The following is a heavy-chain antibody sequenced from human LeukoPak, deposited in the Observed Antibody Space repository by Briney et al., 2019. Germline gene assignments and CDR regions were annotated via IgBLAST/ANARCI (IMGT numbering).Heavy chain of an antibody. J-gene: IGHJ4*02. Sequence: GGSLRLSCTASGFTFGDYAMSWVRQAPGKGLGWVGFIRSKAYGGTTEYAASVKGRFTISRDDSKSIAYLQMNSLKTEDTAVYYCTRVGSPSVYSYGLYYFDYWGQGTLVTVSS. CDR1: GFTFGDYA. V-gene: IGHV3-49*04. D-gene: IGHD5-18*01. CDR2: IRSKAYGGTT. CDR3: TRVGSPSVYSYGLYYFDY.